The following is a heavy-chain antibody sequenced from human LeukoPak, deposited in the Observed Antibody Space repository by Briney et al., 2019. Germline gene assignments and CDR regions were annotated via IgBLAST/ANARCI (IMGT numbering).Heavy chain of an antibody. CDR3: ARYYGSGPAPFDY. D-gene: IGHD3-10*01. V-gene: IGHV1-2*02. CDR1: GYTFTGYY. Sequence: GASVKVSCKASGYTFTGYYMHWVRQAPGQGLEWMGWINPNSGGTNYAQKFQGRVTMTRDASISTAYMELSRLRSDDTAVYYCARYYGSGPAPFDYWGQGTLVTVSS. CDR2: INPNSGGT. J-gene: IGHJ4*02.